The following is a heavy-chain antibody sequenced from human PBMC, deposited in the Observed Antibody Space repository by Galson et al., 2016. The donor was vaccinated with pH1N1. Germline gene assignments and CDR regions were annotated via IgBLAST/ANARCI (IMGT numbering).Heavy chain of an antibody. Sequence: ALVKPTQTLTLTCTFSGFSLSTIGMCVSWIRQPPGKALEWLARIDWNDDKYYSTSLKTRLTISKDTSKNQVVLTMTNMDPVDTATYYCARSGNSGWSPFDYWGQGTLVTVSS. CDR2: IDWNDDK. CDR3: ARSGNSGWSPFDY. CDR1: GFSLSTIGMC. J-gene: IGHJ4*02. V-gene: IGHV2-70*11. D-gene: IGHD6-19*01.